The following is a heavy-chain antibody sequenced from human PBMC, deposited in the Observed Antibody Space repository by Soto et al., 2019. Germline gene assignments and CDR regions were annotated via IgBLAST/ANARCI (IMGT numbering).Heavy chain of an antibody. CDR1: GFPFSDYY. D-gene: IGHD3-10*01. V-gene: IGHV3-11*06. J-gene: IGHJ4*02. CDR2: ISSSGTYT. Sequence: QVQLVESGGGLVKPGGSLRLSCAASGFPFSDYYMTWIRQAPGKGLDWVSYISSSGTYTHFADSVKGRFTISRDNAKNSLYLQMNSLRPEDTAVYYCVRDISPNNFASGSYTLWGQGILVTVSS. CDR3: VRDISPNNFASGSYTL.